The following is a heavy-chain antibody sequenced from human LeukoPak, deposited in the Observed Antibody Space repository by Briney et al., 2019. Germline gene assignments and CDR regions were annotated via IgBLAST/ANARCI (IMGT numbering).Heavy chain of an antibody. CDR2: ISSSGSTI. J-gene: IGHJ4*02. D-gene: IGHD2-21*02. V-gene: IGHV3-48*03. CDR1: GFTFSSYE. CDR3: ARWRENDYS. Sequence: GGSLRLSCAASGFTFSSYEMNWVRQAPGKGLEWVSYISSSGSTIYYADSVKGRFTISRDNAKNSLYLQMNSLRAEDTAVYYCARWRENDYSWGQGTLVTVSS.